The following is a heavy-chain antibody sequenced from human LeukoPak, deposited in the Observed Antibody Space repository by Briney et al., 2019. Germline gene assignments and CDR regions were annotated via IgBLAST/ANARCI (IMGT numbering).Heavy chain of an antibody. Sequence: EPGPTLVNPTQTLTLTCTFSGFSLSTSGMCVSWIRQPPGKALEWLARIDWDDDKYYSTSLKTRITISTATSKNQVVLTMTNMDPVDTATYYCARILIAAAGGNYYYYYMDVWGKGTTVTVSS. V-gene: IGHV2-70*11. D-gene: IGHD6-13*01. CDR1: GFSLSTSGMC. J-gene: IGHJ6*03. CDR3: ARILIAAAGGNYYYYYMDV. CDR2: IDWDDDK.